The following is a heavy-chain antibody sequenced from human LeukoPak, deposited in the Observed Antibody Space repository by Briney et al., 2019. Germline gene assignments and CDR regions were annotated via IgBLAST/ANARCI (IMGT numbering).Heavy chain of an antibody. D-gene: IGHD3-10*01. Sequence: PSETLSLTCTVSGYSISSGYYWGWIRQPPGKGLEWIGNIYHSGSTYSNPSLKSRVIISVDTSKNQFSLKLSSVTAADTAVYYCARDYLGYYGSGSQVNWFDPWGQGTLVTVSS. CDR3: ARDYLGYYGSGSQVNWFDP. V-gene: IGHV4-38-2*02. CDR1: GYSISSGYY. CDR2: IYHSGST. J-gene: IGHJ5*02.